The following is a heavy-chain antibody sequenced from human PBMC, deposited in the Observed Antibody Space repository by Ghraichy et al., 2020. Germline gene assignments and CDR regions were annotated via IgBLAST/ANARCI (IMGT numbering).Heavy chain of an antibody. Sequence: EGSLRLSCAASGFMFQDYTMHWVRQAPGQGLEWVSLISWDGRTTYYADSTEGRFTVSRDNSKNSLHLQIHSLRIEDTAFYFCAKDKSLRGYDFHLDHWGQGVLVTVSS. V-gene: IGHV3-43*01. D-gene: IGHD3-3*01. CDR2: ISWDGRTT. J-gene: IGHJ4*02. CDR3: AKDKSLRGYDFHLDH. CDR1: GFMFQDYT.